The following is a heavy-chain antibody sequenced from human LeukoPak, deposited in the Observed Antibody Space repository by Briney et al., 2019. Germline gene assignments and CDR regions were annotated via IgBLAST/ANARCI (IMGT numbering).Heavy chain of an antibody. Sequence: ASVKVSCKASGYIFTDYYMHWVRQAPGQELEWMGWLKPHSGDTHYPRKFQGRVTMTRDTSLSTAYMELSRLRSDDTAVYYCATDHCTRTNCYEDYYHGMDVWGQGTTVTVSS. CDR1: GYIFTDYY. CDR2: LKPHSGDT. CDR3: ATDHCTRTNCYEDYYHGMDV. V-gene: IGHV1-2*02. J-gene: IGHJ6*02. D-gene: IGHD2-2*01.